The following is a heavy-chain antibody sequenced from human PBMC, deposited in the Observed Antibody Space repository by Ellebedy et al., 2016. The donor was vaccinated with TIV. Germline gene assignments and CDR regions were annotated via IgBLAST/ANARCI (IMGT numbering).Heavy chain of an antibody. D-gene: IGHD2/OR15-2a*01. CDR1: GYSISSGSY. J-gene: IGHJ3*02. CDR3: ATFRNLDGFDI. V-gene: IGHV4-38-2*01. Sequence: SETLSLTCAVSGYSISSGSYWGWIRQPPGKGLEWIGSIYHSGSTYYNPSLKRRVSISMDPSRNQFSLKLTSVTAADTAVYYCATFRNLDGFDIWGQGTMVTVSS. CDR2: IYHSGST.